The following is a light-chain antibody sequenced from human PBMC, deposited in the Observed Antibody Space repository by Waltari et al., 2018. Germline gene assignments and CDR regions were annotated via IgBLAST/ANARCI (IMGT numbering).Light chain of an antibody. Sequence: AIQMTQSPPSLSASVGDSVPITCRASQGIRTDLSWYQQSPGKAPKVLISGASHLQSGVPSRFSGRGSGADFTLTISSLQPEDFATYYCLQDYNYPRTFGQGTKLEIK. CDR2: GAS. CDR1: QGIRTD. J-gene: IGKJ2*01. CDR3: LQDYNYPRT. V-gene: IGKV1-6*01.